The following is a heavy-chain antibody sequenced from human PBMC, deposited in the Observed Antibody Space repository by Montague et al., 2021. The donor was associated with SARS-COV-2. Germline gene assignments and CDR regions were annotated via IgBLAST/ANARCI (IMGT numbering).Heavy chain of an antibody. J-gene: IGHJ3*02. CDR1: GGSISSGGYY. CDR2: IYYSGST. CDR3: ARFQGITMIVMVICDFDN. Sequence: TLSLTCTVSGGSISSGGYYWSWIRQPPGKGLEWIGYIYYSGSTYYNPSLKSRVTISVDTSKNQFSLKLSSVTAADTAVYYCARFQGITMIVMVICDFDNWGQGTMVTVSS. D-gene: IGHD3-22*01. V-gene: IGHV4-31*03.